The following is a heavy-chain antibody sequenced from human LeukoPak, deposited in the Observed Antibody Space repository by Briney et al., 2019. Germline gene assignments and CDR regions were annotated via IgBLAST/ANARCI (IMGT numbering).Heavy chain of an antibody. CDR3: ARGKFGELFRV. Sequence: SETLSLTCTVPGGSISSYYWSWIRQPPGKGLEWIGYIYYSGSTNYNPSLKSRVTISVDTSKNQFSLKLSSVTAADTAVYYCARGKFGELFRVWGQGTLVTVSS. CDR2: IYYSGST. CDR1: GGSISSYY. V-gene: IGHV4-59*01. D-gene: IGHD3-10*01. J-gene: IGHJ4*02.